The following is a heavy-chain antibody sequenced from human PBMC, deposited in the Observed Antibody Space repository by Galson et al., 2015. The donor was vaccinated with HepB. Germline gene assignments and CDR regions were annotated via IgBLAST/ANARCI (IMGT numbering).Heavy chain of an antibody. V-gene: IGHV1-58*01. Sequence: SVKVSCKASGFTFTSSAVQWVRQARGQRLEWIGWIVVGSGNTNYAQKFQERVTIARDMSTSTAYMELSSLRSEDTAVYYCAANLGDYYGSGSYYTGGYWGQGTLVTVSS. CDR3: AANLGDYYGSGSYYTGGY. D-gene: IGHD3-10*01. J-gene: IGHJ4*02. CDR1: GFTFTSSA. CDR2: IVVGSGNT.